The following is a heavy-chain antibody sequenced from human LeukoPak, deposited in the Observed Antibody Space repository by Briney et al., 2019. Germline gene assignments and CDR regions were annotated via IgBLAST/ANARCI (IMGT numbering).Heavy chain of an antibody. CDR2: IYLDADK. CDR3: ARRPDSMLRGVRLDP. V-gene: IGHV2-5*02. Sequence: ESGPTLVKPTHTLTLNCTFPRLPLPTNRVAVGWIRQPPGKALEWLALIYLDADKRYSPSLKSRLSITKDTSKNQVVLTLANMDPVDTATYYCARRPDSMLRGVRLDPWGQGILVTVSS. D-gene: IGHD3-10*01. J-gene: IGHJ5*02. CDR1: RLPLPTNRVA.